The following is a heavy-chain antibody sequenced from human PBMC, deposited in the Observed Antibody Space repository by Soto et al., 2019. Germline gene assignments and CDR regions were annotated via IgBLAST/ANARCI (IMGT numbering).Heavy chain of an antibody. CDR1: GYTFTGYY. Sequence: ASVQDTCKASGYTFTGYYMHWVRQPPGQELEWMGWINPNSDGTNNAQKFQGWVTMTSDTSKSTLYLQINSLRPEDTAVYYCAKDQENGNYYTTRPTDCWGQGTLVTVSS. J-gene: IGHJ4*02. V-gene: IGHV1-2*04. D-gene: IGHD4-4*01. CDR3: AKDQENGNYYTTRPTDC. CDR2: INPNSDGT.